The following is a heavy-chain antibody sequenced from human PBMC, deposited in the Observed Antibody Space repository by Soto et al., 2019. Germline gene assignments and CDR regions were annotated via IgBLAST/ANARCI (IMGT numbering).Heavy chain of an antibody. J-gene: IGHJ4*02. CDR1: GFTFDDYT. V-gene: IGHV3-23*01. CDR3: AKSRSSGYYYGLDY. Sequence: PGGSLRLSCAASGFTFDDYTMHWVRQAPGKGLEWVSAISGSGGSTYYADSVKGRFTISRDNSKNTLYLQMNSLRAEDTAVYYCAKSRSSGYYYGLDYWGQGTLVTVSS. CDR2: ISGSGGST. D-gene: IGHD3-22*01.